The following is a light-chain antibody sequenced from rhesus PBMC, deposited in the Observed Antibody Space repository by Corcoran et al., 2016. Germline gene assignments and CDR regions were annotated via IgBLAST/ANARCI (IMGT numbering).Light chain of an antibody. J-gene: IGKJ4*01. CDR1: QSITTY. Sequence: EIVMTQSPATLALSPGERATLSCRASQSITTYLAWYQQKPGQAPRLLIYGASIRATGIPDRFRGSGSGTEFTLSISSLEPEDVGIYFCLQTSDWPLSFGGGTKVEI. CDR3: LQTSDWPLS. CDR2: GAS. V-gene: IGKV3-24*03.